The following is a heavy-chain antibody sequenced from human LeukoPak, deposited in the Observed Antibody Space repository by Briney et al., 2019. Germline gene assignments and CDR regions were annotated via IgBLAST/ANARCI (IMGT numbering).Heavy chain of an antibody. D-gene: IGHD6-13*01. CDR3: ASSVAAGHYYYYGMDV. CDR1: GFTFGDHA. V-gene: IGHV3-30*04. Sequence: QPGRSLRLSCTASGFTFGDHAMSWVRQAPGKGLEWVAVISYDGSNKYHADSVKGRFTISRDNSKNTLYLQMNSLRAEDTAVYYCASSVAAGHYYYYGMDVWGKGTTVTVSS. J-gene: IGHJ6*04. CDR2: ISYDGSNK.